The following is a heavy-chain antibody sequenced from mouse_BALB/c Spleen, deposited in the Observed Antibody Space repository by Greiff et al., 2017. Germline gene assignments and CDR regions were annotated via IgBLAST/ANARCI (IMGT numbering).Heavy chain of an antibody. Sequence: QVQLQQSGAELAKPGASVKMSCKASGYTFTSYWMHWVKQRPGQGLEWIGYINPSTGYTEYNQKFKDKATLTADKSSSTAYMQLSSLTSEDSAVYYCARSRTTVVDPLYYFDYWGQGTTLTVSS. J-gene: IGHJ2*01. CDR1: GYTFTSYW. D-gene: IGHD1-1*01. CDR2: INPSTGYT. CDR3: ARSRTTVVDPLYYFDY. V-gene: IGHV1-7*01.